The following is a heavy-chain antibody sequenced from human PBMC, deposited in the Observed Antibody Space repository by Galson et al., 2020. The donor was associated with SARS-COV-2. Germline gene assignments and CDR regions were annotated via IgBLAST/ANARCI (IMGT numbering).Heavy chain of an antibody. CDR3: VGLWTISWSFYY. J-gene: IGHJ4*02. D-gene: IGHD6-13*01. CDR2: MYYGGTT. V-gene: IGHV4-39*07. Sequence: SETLSLTCTISGDSITNSSSYWGWIRQPPGKGLEWIGNMYYGGTTYHNPSFKSRLAMSMDTSKNQCSLKLNSVTAVDTAIYYCVGLWTISWSFYYWGQGSLVTVSS. CDR1: GDSITNSSSY.